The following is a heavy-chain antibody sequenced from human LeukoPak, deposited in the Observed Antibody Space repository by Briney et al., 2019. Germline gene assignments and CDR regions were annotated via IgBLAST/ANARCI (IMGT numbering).Heavy chain of an antibody. J-gene: IGHJ4*02. V-gene: IGHV3-7*01. CDR1: GSTFSDYW. D-gene: IGHD3-22*01. CDR3: ARGDTRGYYYRFFDY. Sequence: GGSLRLSCVVSGSTFSDYWMSWVRQAPGKGLEWVANIKEDGSGIYYVDSVEGRFTISRDNAKKSLYLQMNSLRAEDTAVYYCARGDTRGYYYRFFDYWGQGTLVTVSS. CDR2: IKEDGSGI.